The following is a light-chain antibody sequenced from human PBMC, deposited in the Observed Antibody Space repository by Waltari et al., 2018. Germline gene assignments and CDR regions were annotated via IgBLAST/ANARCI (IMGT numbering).Light chain of an antibody. Sequence: EIVLTQSPGPLSLSPGDRATLSCRASQSVGRSLAWYQQKPGQAPRPLIYGASSRATGIPDRFSGSGSGTDFSLTISRLEPEDFAVYYCQHYVRLPATFGQGTKVEIK. CDR3: QHYVRLPAT. CDR1: QSVGRS. J-gene: IGKJ1*01. V-gene: IGKV3-20*01. CDR2: GAS.